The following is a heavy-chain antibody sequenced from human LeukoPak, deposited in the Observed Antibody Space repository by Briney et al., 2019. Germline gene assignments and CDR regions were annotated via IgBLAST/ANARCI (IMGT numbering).Heavy chain of an antibody. J-gene: IGHJ4*02. D-gene: IGHD3-9*01. V-gene: IGHV4-39*01. CDR1: GGSISSSSYC. CDR3: ARHRHYDILTGYFSWYFDY. CDR2: IYYSGST. Sequence: PSETLSLTCTVSGGSISSSSYCWGWIRQPPGKGLEWIGSIYYSGSTYYNPSLKSRVTISVDTSKNQFSLKLSSVTAADTAVYYCARHRHYDILTGYFSWYFDYWGQGTLVTVSS.